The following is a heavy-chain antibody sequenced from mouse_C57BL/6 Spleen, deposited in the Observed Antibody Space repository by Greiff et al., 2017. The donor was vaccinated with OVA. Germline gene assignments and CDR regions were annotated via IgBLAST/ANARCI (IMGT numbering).Heavy chain of an antibody. CDR3: ARYYGGMDY. CDR1: GYTFTSYW. J-gene: IGHJ4*01. D-gene: IGHD1-1*02. V-gene: IGHV1-69*01. Sequence: QVQLQQSGAELVMPGASVKLSCKASGYTFTSYWMHWVKQRPGQGLEWIGEIDPSDSYTNYNQKFKGKSTLTVDKSSSTAYMQLSSLTSEDSAVYYCARYYGGMDYWGQGTSVTVSS. CDR2: IDPSDSYT.